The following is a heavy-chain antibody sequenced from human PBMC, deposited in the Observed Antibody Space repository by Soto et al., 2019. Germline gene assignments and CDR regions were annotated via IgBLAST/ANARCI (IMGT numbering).Heavy chain of an antibody. CDR2: IYYSGST. CDR1: GGSISSGGYY. J-gene: IGHJ2*01. D-gene: IGHD3-22*01. CDR3: AGGREKWLRLGGDYWYFDL. V-gene: IGHV4-31*03. Sequence: QVQLQESGPGLVKPSQTLSLTCTVSGGSISSGGYYWSWIRQHPGKGLEWIGYIYYSGSTYYNPSLQSRVTISVDTSKNQFSLKLSSVTAADTAVYYCAGGREKWLRLGGDYWYFDLWGRGTLVTVSS.